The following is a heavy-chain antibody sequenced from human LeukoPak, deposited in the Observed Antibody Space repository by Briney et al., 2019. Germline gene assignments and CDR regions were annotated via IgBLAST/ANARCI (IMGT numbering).Heavy chain of an antibody. CDR2: TIPILGIA. J-gene: IGHJ4*02. Sequence: SVKVSCKASGGTFSSYAISWVRQAPGQGLEWMGRTIPILGIANYAQKFQGRVTITADKSTSTAYMELSSLRSEDTAAYYCARWTATAPADYWGQGTLVTVSS. V-gene: IGHV1-69*04. CDR1: GGTFSSYA. CDR3: ARWTATAPADY. D-gene: IGHD3/OR15-3a*01.